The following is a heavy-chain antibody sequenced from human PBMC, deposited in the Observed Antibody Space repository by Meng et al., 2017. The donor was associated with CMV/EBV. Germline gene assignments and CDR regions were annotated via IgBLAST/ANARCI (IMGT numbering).Heavy chain of an antibody. Sequence: GESLKISCKGSGYSFPTYWIGWVRQMPGKGLEWIGSIYPGDSDIRYSPSFQGQVTISADKSITTAYLQWSRLKASDTAIYYCARHTSGSGGLDVWGQGTRVTVSS. D-gene: IGHD3-10*01. CDR2: IYPGDSDI. J-gene: IGHJ6*02. CDR1: GYSFPTYW. V-gene: IGHV5-51*01. CDR3: ARHTSGSGGLDV.